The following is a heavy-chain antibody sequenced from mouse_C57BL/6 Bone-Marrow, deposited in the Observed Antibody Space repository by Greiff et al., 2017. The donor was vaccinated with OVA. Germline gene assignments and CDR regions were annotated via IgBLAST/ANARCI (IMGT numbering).Heavy chain of an antibody. D-gene: IGHD1-1*01. CDR1: GYTFTSYW. Sequence: QVQLKQPGAELVMPGASVKLSCKASGYTFTSYWMHWVKPRPGQGLEWIGEIDPSDSYTNYNQKFKGKSTLTVDKSSSTAYMQLSSLTSEDSAVYYCARSTVVGYYAMDYWGQGTSVTVSS. CDR2: IDPSDSYT. V-gene: IGHV1-69*01. J-gene: IGHJ4*01. CDR3: ARSTVVGYYAMDY.